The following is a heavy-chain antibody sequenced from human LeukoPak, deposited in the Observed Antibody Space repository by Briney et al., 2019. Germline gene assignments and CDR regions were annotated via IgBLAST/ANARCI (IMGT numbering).Heavy chain of an antibody. CDR1: GYTFTSYY. V-gene: IGHV1-46*01. CDR2: INPSGGST. J-gene: IGHJ5*02. CDR3: ARRVSGYSSSWYGPDPRQAHNWFDP. Sequence: GASVKVSCKASGYTFTSYYMHWVRQAPGQGLEWMGIINPSGGSTSYAQKFQGRVTMTRDMSTSTVYMELSSLRSEDTAVYYCARRVSGYSSSWYGPDPRQAHNWFDPWGQGTLVTVSS. D-gene: IGHD6-13*01.